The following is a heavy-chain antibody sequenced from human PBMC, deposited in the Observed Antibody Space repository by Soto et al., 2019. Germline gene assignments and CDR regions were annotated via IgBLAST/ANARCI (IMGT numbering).Heavy chain of an antibody. CDR1: GDSISNLDYF. J-gene: IGHJ5*01. CDR2: IYKSATT. CDR3: ARGRYCLTGRCFPNWFDS. V-gene: IGHV4-30-4*01. D-gene: IGHD7-27*01. Sequence: SETLSLTCSVSGDSISNLDYFWAWIRQPPGQALEYIGYIYKSATTYYNPSFESRVAISVDTSKSQFSLNVTSVTAADTAVYFCARGRYCLTGRCFPNWFDSWGQGALVTGSS.